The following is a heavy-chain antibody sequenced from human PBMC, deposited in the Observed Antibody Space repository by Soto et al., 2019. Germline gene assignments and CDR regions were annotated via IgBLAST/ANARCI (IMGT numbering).Heavy chain of an antibody. Sequence: SLTCAVYGGSFSGYYWSWIRQPPGKGLEWIGEINHSGSTNYNPSLKSRVTISVDTSKNQLSLKLSSVTAADTAVYYCARGLRFNWLDPWGQGTLVTFSS. CDR1: GGSFSGYY. CDR3: ARGLRFNWLDP. J-gene: IGHJ5*02. V-gene: IGHV4-34*01. CDR2: INHSGST.